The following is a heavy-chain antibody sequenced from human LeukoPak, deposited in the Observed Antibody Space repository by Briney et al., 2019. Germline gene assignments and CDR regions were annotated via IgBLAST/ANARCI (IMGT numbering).Heavy chain of an antibody. CDR2: MNPNSGNT. D-gene: IGHD1-26*01. Sequence: GASVKVSCKASGYTFTGYDINWVRQATGQGLEWMGWMNPNSGNTGYAQKFQGRVTITRNTSISTAYMELSSLRSEDTAVYYCARGRVGAMLPDYWGRGTLVTVSS. J-gene: IGHJ4*02. V-gene: IGHV1-8*03. CDR1: GYTFTGYD. CDR3: ARGRVGAMLPDY.